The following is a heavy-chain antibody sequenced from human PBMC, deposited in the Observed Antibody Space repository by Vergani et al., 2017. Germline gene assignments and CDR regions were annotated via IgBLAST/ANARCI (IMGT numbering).Heavy chain of an antibody. J-gene: IGHJ6*02. V-gene: IGHV1-69-2*01. CDR1: GYTFTDHY. D-gene: IGHD4-17*01. Sequence: EVQLVQSGAEVKKPGATMKISCKVSGYTFTDHYMHRVKQAPGKGLEWMGLVDPEDGETIYAEKFKGRVTIAADTSTDTAHLELSSRRSEDTAVYYCATPQTVTTGGMEVWGQGTTVIVSS. CDR2: VDPEDGET. CDR3: ATPQTVTTGGMEV.